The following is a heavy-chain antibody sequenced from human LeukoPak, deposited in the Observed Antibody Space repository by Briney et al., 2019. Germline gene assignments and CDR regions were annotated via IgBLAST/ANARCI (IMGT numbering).Heavy chain of an antibody. CDR1: GGSISSGGYS. J-gene: IGHJ4*02. D-gene: IGHD5-12*01. CDR2: IYHSGST. CDR3: ARVTGGYDSHFDY. Sequence: PSETLSLTSAVSGGSISSGGYSWSWIRQPPGKGLEWIGYIYHSGSTYYNPSLKSRVTISVDGSKNQFSLKLSSVTAADTAVYYCARVTGGYDSHFDYWGQGTLVTVSS. V-gene: IGHV4-30-2*01.